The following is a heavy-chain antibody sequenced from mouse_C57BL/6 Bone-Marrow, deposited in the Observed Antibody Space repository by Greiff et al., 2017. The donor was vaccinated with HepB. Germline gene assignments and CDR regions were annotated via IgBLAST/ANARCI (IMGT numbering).Heavy chain of an antibody. D-gene: IGHD2-3*01. V-gene: IGHV1-9*01. CDR1: GYTFTGYW. J-gene: IGHJ3*01. CDR2: ILPGSGST. Sequence: VLLVESGAELMKPGDSVKLSCQATGYTFTGYWIEWVKQRPGHGLEWIGEILPGSGSTNYNEKFKGKATFTADTSSNTAYMQLSSLTTEDAAIYYCARSRLLLRGFAYWGQGTLVTVSA. CDR3: ARSRLLLRGFAY.